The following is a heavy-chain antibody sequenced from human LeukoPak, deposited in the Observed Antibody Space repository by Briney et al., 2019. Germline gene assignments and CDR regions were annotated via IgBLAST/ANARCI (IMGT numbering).Heavy chain of an antibody. CDR3: ARDPYNWSDGHSGYYGMDV. CDR2: IIPILGIA. D-gene: IGHD1-1*01. J-gene: IGHJ6*02. CDR1: GGTFSSYA. Sequence: ASVKVSFKASGGTFSSYAISWVRQAPGQGLEWMGRIIPILGIANYAQKFQGRVTITADKSTSTAYMELSSLRSEDTAVYYCARDPYNWSDGHSGYYGMDVWGQGTTVTVSS. V-gene: IGHV1-69*04.